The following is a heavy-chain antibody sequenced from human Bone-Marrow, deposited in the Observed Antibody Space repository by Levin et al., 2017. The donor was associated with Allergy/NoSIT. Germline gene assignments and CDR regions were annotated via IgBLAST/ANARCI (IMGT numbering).Heavy chain of an antibody. V-gene: IGHV3-53*01. CDR2: VYSDGTT. CDR3: VRGFSFGTLNQ. J-gene: IGHJ4*02. D-gene: IGHD5-18*01. CDR1: GFTVKSNY. Sequence: GGSLRLSCAASGFTVKSNYMNWVRQAPGKGLEWVSIVYSDGTTYYADSVKGRFPISRDNAKNMLYLQMSSLRVEDTAVYYCVRGFSFGTLNQWGQGTLVTVSS.